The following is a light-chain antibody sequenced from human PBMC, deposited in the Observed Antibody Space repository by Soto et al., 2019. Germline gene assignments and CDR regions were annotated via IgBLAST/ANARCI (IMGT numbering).Light chain of an antibody. CDR2: DAS. J-gene: IGKJ4*01. CDR3: QQRSRSLS. Sequence: EIVLTQSPDPLSLSPGGRATLSCRASQSVGSSLAWYQQKPGHAPRLLIYDASNRPTGIPARFSGSGSGTDFTLTISSLEPEDFAVYFWQQRSRSLSFGGGTRVEIK. CDR1: QSVGSS. V-gene: IGKV3-11*01.